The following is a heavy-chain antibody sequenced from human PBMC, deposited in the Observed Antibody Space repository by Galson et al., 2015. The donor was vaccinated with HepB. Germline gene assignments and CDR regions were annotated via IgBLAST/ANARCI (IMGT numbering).Heavy chain of an antibody. CDR2: INPSGGST. V-gene: IGHV1-46*04. CDR3: ARGVSARFIMVRGVSRDWFDP. CDR1: GYTFTSYY. J-gene: IGHJ5*02. Sequence: SVKVSCKASGYTFTSYYFHWVRQAPGQGLEWMGIINPSGGSTTYAQKLQGRVTMTRDTSTSTVYMELSSLRSEDTAVYYCARGVSARFIMVRGVSRDWFDPWGQGTLVTVTS. D-gene: IGHD3-10*01.